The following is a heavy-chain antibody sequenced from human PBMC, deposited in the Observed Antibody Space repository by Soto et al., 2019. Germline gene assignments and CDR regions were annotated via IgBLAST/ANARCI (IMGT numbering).Heavy chain of an antibody. V-gene: IGHV3-23*01. CDR3: ANLGVVRGSRYYYGMDV. CDR2: ISGSGGST. D-gene: IGHD3-10*02. J-gene: IGHJ6*02. Sequence: EVQLLESGGGLVQPGGSLRLSCAASGFTFSSYAMSWVRQAPGKGLEWVSAISGSGGSTYYADSVKGRFTISRDNSKNTLYLQMNSLRAEDPAVYYCANLGVVRGSRYYYGMDVWGQGTTVTVSS. CDR1: GFTFSSYA.